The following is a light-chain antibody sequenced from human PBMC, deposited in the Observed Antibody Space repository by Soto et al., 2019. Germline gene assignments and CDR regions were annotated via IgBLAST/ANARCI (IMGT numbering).Light chain of an antibody. CDR1: QSVLYSSNNKNY. CDR3: QQYYSTPPVT. J-gene: IGKJ1*01. CDR2: WAS. Sequence: DIVMTQSPDSLAVSMGERATINCKSSQSVLYSSNNKNYLAWYQQKPGQPPKLLIYWASTRESGVPDRFSGSGSGTYFTLTISSLQAEDVAVYYCQQYYSTPPVTFGQGTKVEIK. V-gene: IGKV4-1*01.